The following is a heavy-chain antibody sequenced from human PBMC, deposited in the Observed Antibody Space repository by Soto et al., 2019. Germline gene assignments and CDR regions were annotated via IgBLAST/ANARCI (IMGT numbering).Heavy chain of an antibody. CDR1: GGAISGYY. Sequence: PSETLSLTCTVSGGAISGYYWTWIRQSAGKGLEWIGRTYSSGGTKYNPSLKSRVTMSLDTSKNQFSLRLSSVTAADTAVYYCARGQRFSDSFDPWGQGTLVTVSS. J-gene: IGHJ5*02. CDR2: TYSSGGT. CDR3: ARGQRFSDSFDP. D-gene: IGHD3-3*01. V-gene: IGHV4-4*07.